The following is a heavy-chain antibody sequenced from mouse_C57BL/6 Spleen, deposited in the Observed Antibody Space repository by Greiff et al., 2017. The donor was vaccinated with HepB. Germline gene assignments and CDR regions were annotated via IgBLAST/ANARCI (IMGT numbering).Heavy chain of an antibody. Sequence: EVHLVESGPGLVKPSQSLSLTCSVTGYSITSGYYWNWIRQFPGNKLEWMGYISYDGSNNYNPSLKNRISITRDTSKNQFFLKLNSVTTEDTATYYCARDSYYYGSSYGFAYWGQGTLVTVSA. CDR2: ISYDGSN. J-gene: IGHJ3*01. D-gene: IGHD1-1*01. CDR1: GYSITSGYY. V-gene: IGHV3-6*01. CDR3: ARDSYYYGSSYGFAY.